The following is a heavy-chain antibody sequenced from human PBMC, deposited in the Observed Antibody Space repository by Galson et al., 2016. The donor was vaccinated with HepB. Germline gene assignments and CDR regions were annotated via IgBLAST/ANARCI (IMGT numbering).Heavy chain of an antibody. Sequence: SLRLSCAASGFTFSSYSLNWVRRAPGKGLEWISYISIGSSRIYYADSVNGRFTISRDNAYNSLYLQMNSLRVEDTAVYYCVRGAGGYAPHFDYWGQGTLVTVSA. CDR1: GFTFSSYS. D-gene: IGHD5-12*01. J-gene: IGHJ4*02. CDR2: ISIGSSRI. V-gene: IGHV3-48*04. CDR3: VRGAGGYAPHFDY.